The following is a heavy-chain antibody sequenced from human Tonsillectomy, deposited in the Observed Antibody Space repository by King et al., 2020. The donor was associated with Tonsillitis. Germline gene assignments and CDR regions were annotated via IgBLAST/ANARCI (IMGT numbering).Heavy chain of an antibody. CDR3: AEGHWNADFDY. J-gene: IGHJ4*02. Sequence: VQLVESGGGLVQPGGSLRLSCAASGFTFRSYAMSWVRRAPGKGLEWVAAISSSGGSTFYADSVKGRFTISRDNSKNTLYMQMNRLRAEDTAVYYCAEGHWNADFDYWGQGAQVTVSS. V-gene: IGHV3-23*04. CDR2: ISSSGGST. CDR1: GFTFRSYA. D-gene: IGHD1-1*01.